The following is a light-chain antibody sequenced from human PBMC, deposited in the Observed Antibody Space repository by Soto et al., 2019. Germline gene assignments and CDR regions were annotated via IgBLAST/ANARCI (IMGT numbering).Light chain of an antibody. CDR2: AAS. V-gene: IGKV1-39*01. CDR1: QSISSY. CDR3: QQTYSAPLT. Sequence: DIQIAQSPSSLSASCGDRVTITSRASQSISSYLNWYRQKPGKAPKLLIYAASSLQSGVPSRFSGSGSGTDFTLTISSLQPEDFATYYCQQTYSAPLTFGGGTKGDIK. J-gene: IGKJ4*01.